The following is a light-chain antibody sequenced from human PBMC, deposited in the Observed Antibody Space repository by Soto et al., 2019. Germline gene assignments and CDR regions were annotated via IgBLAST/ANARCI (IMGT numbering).Light chain of an antibody. CDR1: QSISNW. CDR2: KAS. CDR3: QQYNSYST. V-gene: IGKV1-5*03. Sequence: DIQMTQSPSTLSASVGDRVTITCRASQSISNWLAWYQQKPGKAPKLLIYKASSSESGAPSRFSGSGSGTEFTLTISSLQPDDFATYYCQQYNSYSTFGQGTKVEIK. J-gene: IGKJ1*01.